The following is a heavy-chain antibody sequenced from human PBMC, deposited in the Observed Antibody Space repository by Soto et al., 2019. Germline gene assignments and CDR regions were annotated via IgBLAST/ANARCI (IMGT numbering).Heavy chain of an antibody. D-gene: IGHD4-17*01. CDR3: ARRNYDEEGYFFDF. J-gene: IGHJ4*02. CDR2: IYDSGTT. V-gene: IGHV4-4*09. CDR1: GGSITGYY. Sequence: SETLSLTCTVSGGSITGYYWSWFRLPPGKGLEWIGYIYDSGTTTYNAALKSRVSISAETSKNQFSLNLRSVTAADTAIYYCARRNYDEEGYFFDFWGQGVLVT.